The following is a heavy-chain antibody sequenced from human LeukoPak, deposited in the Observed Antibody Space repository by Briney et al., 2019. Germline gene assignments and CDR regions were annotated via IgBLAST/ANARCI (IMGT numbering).Heavy chain of an antibody. D-gene: IGHD6-19*01. Sequence: GGSLRLSCAASGFTFSSYEMNWVRQAPGKGLEWVSYISSSGSTIYYADPVKGRFTISRDNAKNSLYLQMNSLRAEDTPVYYCASAVAGTDFDYWGQGTLVTVSS. CDR1: GFTFSSYE. V-gene: IGHV3-48*03. J-gene: IGHJ4*02. CDR2: ISSSGSTI. CDR3: ASAVAGTDFDY.